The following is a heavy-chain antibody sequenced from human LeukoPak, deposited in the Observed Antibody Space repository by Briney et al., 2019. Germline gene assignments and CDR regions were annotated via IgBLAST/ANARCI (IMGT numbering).Heavy chain of an antibody. CDR2: ISSSRSTI. CDR1: GFTFSNYW. D-gene: IGHD4-23*01. Sequence: GGSLRLSCAASGFTFSNYWMHWVRQAPGKGLVWVSYISSSRSTIYYADSAKGRFTISRDNSKGTLYLQMDSLRVEDTAVYYCGKDPNGNFIGAFDFWGQGTMVTVSS. V-gene: IGHV3-48*01. CDR3: GKDPNGNFIGAFDF. J-gene: IGHJ3*01.